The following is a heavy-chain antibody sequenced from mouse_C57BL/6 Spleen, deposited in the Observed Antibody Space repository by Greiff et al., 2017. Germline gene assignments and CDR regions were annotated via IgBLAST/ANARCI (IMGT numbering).Heavy chain of an antibody. Sequence: VKLVESGAELMKPGASVKLSCKATGYTFTGYWIEWVKQRPGHGLEWIGEILPGSGSTNYNEKFKGKATFTADTSSNTAYMQLSSLTTEDSAIYYCARLGYYYGSSYVGGAMDYWGQGTSVTVSS. D-gene: IGHD1-1*01. V-gene: IGHV1-9*01. CDR3: ARLGYYYGSSYVGGAMDY. CDR1: GYTFTGYW. CDR2: ILPGSGST. J-gene: IGHJ4*01.